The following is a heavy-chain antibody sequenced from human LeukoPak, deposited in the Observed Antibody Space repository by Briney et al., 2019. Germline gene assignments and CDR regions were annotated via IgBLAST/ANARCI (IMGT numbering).Heavy chain of an antibody. D-gene: IGHD4/OR15-4a*01. V-gene: IGHV3-30*18. J-gene: IGHJ6*02. Sequence: GGSLRLSCAASGFTFRSYGMHWVRLAPGKGLEWVAVISYDETNKYYADSVKGRFTISRDISRNTLYLQMNSLRAEDTAVYYCAKEGLTSYYGMDVWGQGTTVTVSS. CDR2: ISYDETNK. CDR3: AKEGLTSYYGMDV. CDR1: GFTFRSYG.